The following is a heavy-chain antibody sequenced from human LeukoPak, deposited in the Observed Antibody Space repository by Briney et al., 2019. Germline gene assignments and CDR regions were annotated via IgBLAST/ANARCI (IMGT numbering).Heavy chain of an antibody. D-gene: IGHD3-10*01. CDR3: ASGTYGSGSYYDY. J-gene: IGHJ4*02. CDR1: GGSTSTGDYY. V-gene: IGHV4-61*02. Sequence: SETLSLTCIVSGGSTSTGDYYCSWIRQPAGKGLEWIGRIYTSGSTNYNPSLKSRVTMSVDTSKNQFSLKLSSVTAADTAVYYCASGTYGSGSYYDYWGQGTLVTVSS. CDR2: IYTSGST.